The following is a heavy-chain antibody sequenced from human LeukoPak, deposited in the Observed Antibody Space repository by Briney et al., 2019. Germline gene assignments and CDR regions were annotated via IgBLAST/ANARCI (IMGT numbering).Heavy chain of an antibody. CDR3: ARGPIVVVPARVTNWFDP. CDR1: GYTFTSYY. V-gene: IGHV1-46*01. D-gene: IGHD2-2*01. CDR2: INPSGGST. J-gene: IGHJ5*02. Sequence: ASVKVSCKASGYTFTSYYMHWVRQAPGQGLEWMGIINPSGGSTSYAQKFQGRVTMTRNTSISTAYMELSSLRSEDTAVYYCARGPIVVVPARVTNWFDPWGQGTLVTVSS.